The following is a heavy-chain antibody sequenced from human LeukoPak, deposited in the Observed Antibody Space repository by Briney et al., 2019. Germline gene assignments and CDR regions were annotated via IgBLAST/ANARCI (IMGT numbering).Heavy chain of an antibody. J-gene: IGHJ4*02. Sequence: PGGSLRLSCAASGFTFSSYSMNWVRQAPGKGLEWVSVIYSGGSTYYADSVKGRFTISRDNSKNTLYLQMNSLRAEDTAVYYCARRGTMALDYWGQGTLVTVSS. CDR3: ARRGTMALDY. CDR2: IYSGGST. D-gene: IGHD1-7*01. V-gene: IGHV3-66*01. CDR1: GFTFSSYS.